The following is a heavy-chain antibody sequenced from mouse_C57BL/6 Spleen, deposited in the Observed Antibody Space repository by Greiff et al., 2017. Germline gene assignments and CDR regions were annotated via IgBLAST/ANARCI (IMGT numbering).Heavy chain of an antibody. D-gene: IGHD1-1*01. CDR1: GYTFTSYW. J-gene: IGHJ1*03. CDR3: ASDYYGSSWYFDV. CDR2: IHPNSGST. V-gene: IGHV1-64*01. Sequence: QVQLQQPGAELVKPGASVKLSCKASGYTFTSYWMHWVKQRPGQGLEWIGMIHPNSGSTNYNEKFKSKATLTVDKSSSTAYMQLSSLTSEDSAVXYCASDYYGSSWYFDVWGTGTTVTVSS.